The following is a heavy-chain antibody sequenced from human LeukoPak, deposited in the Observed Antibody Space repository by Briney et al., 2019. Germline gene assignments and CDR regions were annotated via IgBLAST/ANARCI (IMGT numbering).Heavy chain of an antibody. J-gene: IGHJ2*01. D-gene: IGHD2-15*01. Sequence: GGSLTLSCAASQFTFSNFAMSWLRQAQGKGLEWVSATRGSGNTTYFGDSVTGRFTISRDNPKNTVYLQMNSLSAEDTAVYYCAKGPAPYCSGGSCYSPHWYFDLWGRGTLVTVSS. CDR1: QFTFSNFA. CDR3: AKGPAPYCSGGSCYSPHWYFDL. V-gene: IGHV3-23*01. CDR2: TRGSGNTT.